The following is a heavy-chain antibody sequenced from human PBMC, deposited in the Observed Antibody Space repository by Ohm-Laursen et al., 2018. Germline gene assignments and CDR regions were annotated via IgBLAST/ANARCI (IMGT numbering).Heavy chain of an antibody. J-gene: IGHJ4*02. CDR3: ARASGAGSGYYDVADF. D-gene: IGHD3-3*01. V-gene: IGHV4-59*02. Sequence: SHTLSLTCTVSGGSVSGFYWIWVRQPPGKGLEWIGYIYYSGSTNYNPSLKGRVTMSVDTSKNQFSLKLSSVTAADTAVYYCARASGAGSGYYDVADFWGQGTLVTVSA. CDR1: GGSVSGFY. CDR2: IYYSGST.